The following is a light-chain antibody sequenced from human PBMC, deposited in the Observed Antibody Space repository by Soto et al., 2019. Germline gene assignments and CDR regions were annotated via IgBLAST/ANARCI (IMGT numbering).Light chain of an antibody. CDR2: DNT. J-gene: IGLJ2*01. V-gene: IGLV1-40*01. CDR1: SSDIGAGYR. CDR3: QSFDKYLSAVV. Sequence: QSVPTQPPSASGTPGQRVTISCTGSSSDIGAGYRVRWYQQVPGTAPKLLIYDNTNRPSGVPARFSGSKSGTSASLAISGLQAEDEADYYCQSFDKYLSAVVFGGGTKLTVL.